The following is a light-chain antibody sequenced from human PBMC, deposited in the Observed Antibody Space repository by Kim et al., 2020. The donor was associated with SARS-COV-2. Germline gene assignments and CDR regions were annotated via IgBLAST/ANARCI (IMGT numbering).Light chain of an antibody. CDR3: VAWDDSLNGWV. Sequence: ELTQPPSASGTPGQRVTISCSGSSSNIGSNTVNWYQHLPGTAPKLLIYTNNQRPSGVPDRFSGSKSGTSASLAISGLQSEDEADYYCVAWDDSLNGWVFGGGTQLTVL. J-gene: IGLJ3*02. CDR2: TNN. V-gene: IGLV1-44*01. CDR1: SSNIGSNT.